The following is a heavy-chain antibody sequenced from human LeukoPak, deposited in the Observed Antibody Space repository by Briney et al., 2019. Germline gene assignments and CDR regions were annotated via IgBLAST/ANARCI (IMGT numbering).Heavy chain of an antibody. J-gene: IGHJ6*02. CDR3: AKDLRLSGVYGMDV. CDR2: IRYDGSNK. CDR1: GFTFSSYG. Sequence: PGGSLRLSCAASGFTFSSYGMHWVRQAPGKGLEWVAFIRYDGSNKYYADSVKGRFTISRDNSKNTLYLQMNSLRAEDTAVYYCAKDLRLSGVYGMDVWGQGTTVTVSS. V-gene: IGHV3-30*02.